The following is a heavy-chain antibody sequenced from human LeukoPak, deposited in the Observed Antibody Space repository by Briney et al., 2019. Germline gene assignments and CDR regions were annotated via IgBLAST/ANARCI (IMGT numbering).Heavy chain of an antibody. J-gene: IGHJ4*02. Sequence: ASVKVSCKASGYTFSNFGIGWVRQAPGQGLEWMGWLSGYNGNTQYAQNFQGRVTMTRDTATSTAYMELGSLRSDDTAMYYCARYSFWSDYDKIYLDFWGQGTLVTVSS. CDR3: ARYSFWSDYDKIYLDF. CDR2: LSGYNGNT. V-gene: IGHV1-18*01. D-gene: IGHD3-3*01. CDR1: GYTFSNFG.